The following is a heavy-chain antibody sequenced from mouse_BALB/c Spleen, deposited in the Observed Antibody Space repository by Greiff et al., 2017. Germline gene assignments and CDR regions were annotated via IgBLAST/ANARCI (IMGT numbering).Heavy chain of an antibody. J-gene: IGHJ3*01. CDR3: AAPSYYGSSWFAY. CDR1: GFNIKDTY. CDR2: IDPANGNT. V-gene: IGHV14-3*02. D-gene: IGHD1-1*01. Sequence: VQLQQSGAELVKPGASVKLSCTASGFNIKDTYMHWVKQRPEQGLEWIGRIDPANGNTKYDPKFQGKATITADTSSNTAYLQLSSLTSEDSAVYYCAAPSYYGSSWFAYWGQGTLVTVSA.